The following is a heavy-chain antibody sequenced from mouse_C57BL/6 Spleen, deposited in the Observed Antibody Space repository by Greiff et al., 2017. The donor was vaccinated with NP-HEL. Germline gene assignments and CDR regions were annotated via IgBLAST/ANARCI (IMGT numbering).Heavy chain of an antibody. J-gene: IGHJ3*01. CDR3: ARLVSDRYDGGPWFAY. CDR2: INPSSGYT. Sequence: QVQLKQSGAELARPGASVKMSCKASGYTFTSYTMHWVKQRPGQGLEWIGYINPSSGYTKYNQKFKDKATLTADKSSSTAYMQLSSLTSEDSAVYYCARLVSDRYDGGPWFAYWGQGTLVTVSA. CDR1: GYTFTSYT. V-gene: IGHV1-4*01. D-gene: IGHD2-12*01.